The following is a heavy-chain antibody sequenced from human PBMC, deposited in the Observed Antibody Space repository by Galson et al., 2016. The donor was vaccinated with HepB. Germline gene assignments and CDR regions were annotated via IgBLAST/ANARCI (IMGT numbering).Heavy chain of an antibody. CDR3: AKEGESSSFDY. D-gene: IGHD6-6*01. Sequence: SLRLSCAASGFTFSSYTFHWVRQAPGEGLEWMGVIIYDGSSKYYADSMKGRLTLSRDNSKNTLYLQMNSLSADDTAIYYCAKEGESSSFDYWGQGALVTVSS. V-gene: IGHV3-30-3*01. J-gene: IGHJ4*02. CDR1: GFTFSSYT. CDR2: IIYDGSSK.